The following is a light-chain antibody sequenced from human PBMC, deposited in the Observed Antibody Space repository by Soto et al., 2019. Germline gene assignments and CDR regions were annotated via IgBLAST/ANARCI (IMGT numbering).Light chain of an antibody. CDR2: EVS. J-gene: IGLJ3*02. Sequence: QSALTQPASVSGSPGQSITNSCTGTSSDVGGYNYVSWYQPHPGKAPKLMIYEVSNRPSGVSNRFSGSKSGNTASLTISGLQAEDEADYYCSSYTSSSTRVFGGGTQLTVL. CDR1: SSDVGGYNY. V-gene: IGLV2-14*01. CDR3: SSYTSSSTRV.